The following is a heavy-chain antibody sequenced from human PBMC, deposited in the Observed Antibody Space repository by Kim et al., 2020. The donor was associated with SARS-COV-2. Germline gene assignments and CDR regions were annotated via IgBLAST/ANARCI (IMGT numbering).Heavy chain of an antibody. J-gene: IGHJ4*02. V-gene: IGHV4-39*07. CDR2: IYYSGST. D-gene: IGHD5-18*01. CDR1: GGSISSSSYY. CDR3: ARDYGYSYGFPDY. Sequence: SETLSLTCTVSGGSISSSSYYWGWIRQPPGKGLEWIGSIYYSGSTYYNPSLKSRVTISVDTSKNQFSLKLSSVTAADTAVYYCARDYGYSYGFPDYWGQGTLVTVSS.